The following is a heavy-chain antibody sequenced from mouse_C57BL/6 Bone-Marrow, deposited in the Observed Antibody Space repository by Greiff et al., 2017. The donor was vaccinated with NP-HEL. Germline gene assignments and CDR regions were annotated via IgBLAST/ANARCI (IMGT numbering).Heavy chain of an antibody. CDR2: IDPSDSYT. J-gene: IGHJ4*01. CDR3: ARLACWDVRAMYY. Sequence: VQLQQPGAELVKPGASVKLSCKASGYTFTSYWMQWVKQRPGQGLEWIGEIDPSDSYTNYNQKFKGKATLTVDPSSSTAYMQLSSLTSEDAAVYYCARLACWDVRAMYYWGQGTSVTVSS. CDR1: GYTFTSYW. D-gene: IGHD4-1*01. V-gene: IGHV1-50*01.